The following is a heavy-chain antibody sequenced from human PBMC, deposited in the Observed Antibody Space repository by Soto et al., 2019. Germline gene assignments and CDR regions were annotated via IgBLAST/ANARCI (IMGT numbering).Heavy chain of an antibody. V-gene: IGHV3-30-3*01. CDR3: ARGGYDSSGYYPALYFDY. CDR2: ISYDGSNK. Sequence: GGSLRLSCAASGFTFSSYAMHWVRQSPGKGLEWVAVISYDGSNKYYADSVKGRFTISRDNSKNTLYLQMNSLRAEDTAVYYCARGGYDSSGYYPALYFDYWGQGTLVTVSS. CDR1: GFTFSSYA. J-gene: IGHJ4*02. D-gene: IGHD3-22*01.